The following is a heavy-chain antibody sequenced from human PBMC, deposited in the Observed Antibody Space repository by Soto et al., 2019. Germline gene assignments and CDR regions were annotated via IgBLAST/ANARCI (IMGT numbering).Heavy chain of an antibody. CDR3: ARGGVDYYDSSGYYFSPYYFDY. CDR1: GGSISSGGYS. J-gene: IGHJ4*02. Sequence: QLQLQESGSGLVKPSQTLSLTCAVSGGSISSGGYSWSWIRQPPGKGLEWIGYIYHSGSTYYNPSLTSRVTSKNQYSLKLSSVTAADTAVYYCARGGVDYYDSSGYYFSPYYFDYWGQGTLVTVSS. CDR2: IYHSGST. V-gene: IGHV4-30-2*01. D-gene: IGHD3-22*01.